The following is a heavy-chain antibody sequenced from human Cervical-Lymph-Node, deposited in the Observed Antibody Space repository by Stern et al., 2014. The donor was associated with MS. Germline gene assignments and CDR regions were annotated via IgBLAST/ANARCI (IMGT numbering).Heavy chain of an antibody. D-gene: IGHD4-17*01. CDR2: IYPGDSDT. V-gene: IGHV5-51*01. J-gene: IGHJ4*02. CDR1: GYSFTANW. CDR3: ARDYGDYAFDY. Sequence: VQLVESGGEVIQPGESLKISCTGSGYSFTANWIAWVRQMPGKGLEWMGIIYPGDSDTRSSPAFQGQVTISADKSISTAYLQWSSLKASDTAMYYCARDYGDYAFDYWGQGTLVTVSS.